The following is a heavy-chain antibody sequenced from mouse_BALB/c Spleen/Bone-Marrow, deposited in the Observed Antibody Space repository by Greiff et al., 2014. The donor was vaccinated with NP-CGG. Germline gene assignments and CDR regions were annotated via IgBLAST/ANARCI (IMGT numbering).Heavy chain of an antibody. CDR1: SYSFTSYT. CDR3: ARGWDYEGYFDY. Sequence: QVHVKQSGAELARPGASVKMSCKASSYSFTSYTMHWVKQRPGQGLEWIGYINPSSGYTNYNQKFKDKATLTADKSSSTAYMQLSSLTSEDSAVYYCARGWDYEGYFDYWGQGTTLTVSS. CDR2: INPSSGYT. V-gene: IGHV1-4*01. D-gene: IGHD2-4*01. J-gene: IGHJ2*01.